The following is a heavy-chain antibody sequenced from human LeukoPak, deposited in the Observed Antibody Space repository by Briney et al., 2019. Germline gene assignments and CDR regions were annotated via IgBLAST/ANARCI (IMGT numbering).Heavy chain of an antibody. CDR2: ISGSGGTT. CDR3: AKVYTYGDS. Sequence: PGGSLRLSCAASGFTFSTYGMSWVRQAPGKGLEWVSSISGSGGTTYDADSVKGRFTISRDNTKNTLYLQMNGLRAEDTAVYYCAKVYTYGDSWGQGTLVTVSS. J-gene: IGHJ4*02. D-gene: IGHD5-18*01. V-gene: IGHV3-23*01. CDR1: GFTFSTYG.